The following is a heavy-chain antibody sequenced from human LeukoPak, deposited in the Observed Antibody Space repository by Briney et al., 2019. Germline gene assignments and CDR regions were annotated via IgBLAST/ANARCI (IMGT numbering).Heavy chain of an antibody. D-gene: IGHD1-26*01. Sequence: PSETLSLTCTVSSGSISSFYWNWIRQSPGKGLEWIGCIYYSGSTNYNPSLKSRVSISIDTSKNQFSLKLSSVTAADTAVYYCARANSGTYSSPWDYWGQGTLVNVSS. CDR2: IYYSGST. V-gene: IGHV4-59*12. J-gene: IGHJ4*02. CDR3: ARANSGTYSSPWDY. CDR1: SGSISSFY.